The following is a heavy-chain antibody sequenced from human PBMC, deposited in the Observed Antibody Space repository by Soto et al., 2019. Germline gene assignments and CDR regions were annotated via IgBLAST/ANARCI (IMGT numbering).Heavy chain of an antibody. Sequence: GASVKVSCKAAGYTFSGYYLHWVRQAPGQGLEWMGWVNPNSGDTKYAQKFQGRVTMTRDTSISAAYMEMSRLRPDDTAVYYCARDQEWELDYGMDAWGQGTTVTVSS. D-gene: IGHD1-26*01. CDR1: GYTFSGYY. V-gene: IGHV1-2*02. CDR3: ARDQEWELDYGMDA. CDR2: VNPNSGDT. J-gene: IGHJ6*02.